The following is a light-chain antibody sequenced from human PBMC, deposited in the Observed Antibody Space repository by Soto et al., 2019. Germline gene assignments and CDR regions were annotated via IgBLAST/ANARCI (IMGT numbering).Light chain of an antibody. Sequence: QSVLTQPRSVSGSPGQSVTISCSGTSSDVGGYEYVSWYQQHPGKAPRLLIYHVGQRPSGVPDRFSGSKSGTTASLTISGLQPEDEGDYYCSAYTARSTLVFGGGTKVTVL. CDR2: HVG. V-gene: IGLV2-11*01. CDR3: SAYTARSTLV. J-gene: IGLJ3*02. CDR1: SSDVGGYEY.